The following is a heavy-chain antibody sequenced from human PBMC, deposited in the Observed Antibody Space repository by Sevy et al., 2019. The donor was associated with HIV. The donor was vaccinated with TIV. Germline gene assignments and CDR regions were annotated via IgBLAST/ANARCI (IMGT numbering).Heavy chain of an antibody. D-gene: IGHD3-22*01. Sequence: ASVKVSCKVSGNTLTRLSTHWVRQAPGKGLEWMGSFDPEDGEGIYAQKFQGRVTMTEDTSTDTAYMDLSSLRSDDTAVYYCAVTREYYYGNSGYFDFWGQGTLVTVSS. V-gene: IGHV1-24*01. CDR3: AVTREYYYGNSGYFDF. J-gene: IGHJ4*02. CDR2: FDPEDGEG. CDR1: GNTLTRLS.